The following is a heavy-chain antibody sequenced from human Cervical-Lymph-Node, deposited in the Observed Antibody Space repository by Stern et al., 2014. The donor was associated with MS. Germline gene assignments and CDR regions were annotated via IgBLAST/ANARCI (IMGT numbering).Heavy chain of an antibody. V-gene: IGHV2-70*04. D-gene: IGHD4-23*01. CDR2: SDWDDDK. Sequence: QVTLRESGPALVKPTQTLTLTCTFSGFSLSTGEMRVSWIRQPPGKALEWLARSDWDDDKFYSTSLKTRLTISKDTSKNQVVLTMTNMDPVDTATYYCARNSRYDDYGGDWFDYWGQGTLITVSS. CDR3: ARNSRYDDYGGDWFDY. J-gene: IGHJ4*02. CDR1: GFSLSTGEMR.